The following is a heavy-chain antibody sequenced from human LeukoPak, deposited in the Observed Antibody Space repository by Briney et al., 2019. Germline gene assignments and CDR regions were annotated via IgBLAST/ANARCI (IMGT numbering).Heavy chain of an antibody. CDR1: GGTFSSYA. J-gene: IGHJ6*02. Sequence: SVTVSCKASGGTFSSYAISWVRQAPGQGLEWMGGIIPIFGTANYAQKFQGRVTITADESTSTAYMELSSLRSEDTAVYYCARILYYDFWSGSGHYGMDVWGQGTTVTVSS. CDR2: IIPIFGTA. CDR3: ARILYYDFWSGSGHYGMDV. V-gene: IGHV1-69*13. D-gene: IGHD3-3*01.